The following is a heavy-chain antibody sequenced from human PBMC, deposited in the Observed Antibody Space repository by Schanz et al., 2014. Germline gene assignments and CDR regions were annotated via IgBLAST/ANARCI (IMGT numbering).Heavy chain of an antibody. Sequence: QVQLVESGGGLVKPGGSLRLSCAASGFTFSDYYMNWIRQAPGKGLEWVSYISKSGYTIYYADSVKGRFTISRDNPKNSRYIQLTTRRAAATPCSDWARYPPPYPSSPYYWYYGMDVWGQGTTVTVSS. V-gene: IGHV3-11*01. J-gene: IGHJ6*02. D-gene: IGHD6-6*01. CDR2: ISKSGYTI. CDR1: GFTFSDYY. CDR3: ARYPPPYPSSPYYWYYGMDV.